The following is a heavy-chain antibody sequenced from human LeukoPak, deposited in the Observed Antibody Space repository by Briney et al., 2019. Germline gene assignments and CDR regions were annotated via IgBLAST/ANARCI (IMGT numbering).Heavy chain of an antibody. V-gene: IGHV4-34*01. Sequence: SETLSLTCAAYGGSFSGYYWSWIRQPPGKGLEWIGEINHSGSTNYNPSLKSRVTISVDTSKNQFSLKLSSVTAADTAVYYCAREGVVVPAAPYYYYGMDVWGKGTTVTVSS. J-gene: IGHJ6*04. CDR3: AREGVVVPAAPYYYYGMDV. D-gene: IGHD2-2*01. CDR1: GGSFSGYY. CDR2: INHSGST.